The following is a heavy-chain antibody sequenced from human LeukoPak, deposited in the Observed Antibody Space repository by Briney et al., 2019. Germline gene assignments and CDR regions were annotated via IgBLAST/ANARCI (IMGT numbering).Heavy chain of an antibody. Sequence: GGSLRLSCTVSGFTVSSNSMSWVRQAPGKGLEWVSFIYSAGSTHYSDSVKGRFTISIDTSKNTLYLQMNSLRAEDTAVYYCARRAGAYTHPYDYWGQGTLVTVS. D-gene: IGHD3-16*01. CDR1: GFTVSSNS. CDR3: ARRAGAYTHPYDY. CDR2: IYSAGST. V-gene: IGHV3-53*01. J-gene: IGHJ4*02.